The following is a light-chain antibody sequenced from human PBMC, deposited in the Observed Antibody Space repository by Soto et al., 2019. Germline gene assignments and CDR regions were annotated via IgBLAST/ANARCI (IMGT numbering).Light chain of an antibody. J-gene: IGKJ1*01. CDR3: QQRSNWHT. V-gene: IGKV3-11*01. CDR1: QSVSSY. Sequence: EIVLTQSPATLSLSPGERATLSCRASQSVSSYLAWYQQKPGQAPRLLIYDASNRATGIPARFSGSGSGTDFTLTISSLEPEYFAVYYCQQRSNWHTFGQGTKVEIK. CDR2: DAS.